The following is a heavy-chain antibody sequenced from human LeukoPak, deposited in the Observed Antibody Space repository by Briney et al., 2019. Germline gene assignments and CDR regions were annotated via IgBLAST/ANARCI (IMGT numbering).Heavy chain of an antibody. V-gene: IGHV4-59*01. CDR1: GGSISSYY. CDR3: ANPQGSGSYFGAFDI. D-gene: IGHD1-26*01. CDR2: IYYSGST. Sequence: SETLSLTCTVSGGSISSYYWSWIRQPPGKGLEWIGYIYYSGSTNYNPSLKSRVTISVDTSKNQFSLKLSSVTAADTAVYYCANPQGSGSYFGAFDIWGQGTMVTVSS. J-gene: IGHJ3*02.